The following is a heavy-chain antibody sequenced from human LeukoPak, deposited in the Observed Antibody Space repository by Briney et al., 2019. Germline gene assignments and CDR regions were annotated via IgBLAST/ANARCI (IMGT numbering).Heavy chain of an antibody. V-gene: IGHV3-21*01. Sequence: GGSLRLSCAASGFTFSSYSMNWVRQAPGKGLEWVSSISSSSSYIYYADSVKGRFTISRDNAKNSLYLQMNSLRAEDTAVYYCARGSTNGWYYYDSSGQYYFDYWGQGTLVTVSS. D-gene: IGHD3-22*01. CDR3: ARGSTNGWYYYDSSGQYYFDY. CDR1: GFTFSSYS. CDR2: ISSSSSYI. J-gene: IGHJ4*02.